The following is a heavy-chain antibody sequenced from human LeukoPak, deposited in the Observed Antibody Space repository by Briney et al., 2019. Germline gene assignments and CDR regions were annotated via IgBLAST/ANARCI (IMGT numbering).Heavy chain of an antibody. CDR1: GFTFSSYA. V-gene: IGHV3-23*01. Sequence: GSLRLSCAASGFTFSSYAMSWVRQAPGKGLEWVSAVRGSGDSTHYADSVKGRFTISRDNSKNTVYLQMNSLRAEDTAIYYCAKGLKEWLIDYWGQGTLVTVSS. CDR3: AKGLKEWLIDY. D-gene: IGHD6-19*01. CDR2: VRGSGDST. J-gene: IGHJ4*02.